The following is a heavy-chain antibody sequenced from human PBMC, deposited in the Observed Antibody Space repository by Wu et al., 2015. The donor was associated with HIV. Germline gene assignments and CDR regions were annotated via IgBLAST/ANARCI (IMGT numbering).Heavy chain of an antibody. CDR3: ARGIDSSGYYGDY. V-gene: IGHV1-8*02. Sequence: QVQLVQSGAEVKKPGASVKVSCKASGYTFTGYYIHWVRQVPGQGLEWMGWMNPNSGNTGYAQKFQGRVTMTRNTSISTAYMELSSLRSEDTAVYYCARGIDSSGYYGDYWGQGTLVTVSS. D-gene: IGHD3-22*01. CDR2: MNPNSGNT. J-gene: IGHJ4*02. CDR1: GYTFTGYY.